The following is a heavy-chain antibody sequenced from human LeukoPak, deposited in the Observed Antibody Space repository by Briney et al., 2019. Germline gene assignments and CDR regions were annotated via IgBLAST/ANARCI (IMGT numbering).Heavy chain of an antibody. CDR3: ARLIHYDSSGYLDY. D-gene: IGHD3-22*01. V-gene: IGHV4-34*01. Sequence: SETLSLTCAVYGESFITYYWSWIRQPPGKGLEWIGKINYSGSTNYNPSLKSRVTISVDMSKNQFSLKLTSVTAADTAVYYCARLIHYDSSGYLDYWGQGSLVTVSS. J-gene: IGHJ4*02. CDR2: INYSGST. CDR1: GESFITYY.